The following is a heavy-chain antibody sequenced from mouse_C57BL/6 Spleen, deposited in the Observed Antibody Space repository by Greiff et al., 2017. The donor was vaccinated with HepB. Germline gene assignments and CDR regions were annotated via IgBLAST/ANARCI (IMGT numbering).Heavy chain of an antibody. CDR2: INPNNGGT. CDR3: ARHVYDEYFDY. D-gene: IGHD2-2*01. Sequence: VQLQQSGPELVKPGASVKISCKASGYTFTDYYMNWVKQSHGKSLEWIGDINPNNGGTSYNQKFKGKATLTVDKSSSTAYMELRSLTSEDSAVYYCARHVYDEYFDYWGQGTTLTVSS. V-gene: IGHV1-26*01. J-gene: IGHJ2*01. CDR1: GYTFTDYY.